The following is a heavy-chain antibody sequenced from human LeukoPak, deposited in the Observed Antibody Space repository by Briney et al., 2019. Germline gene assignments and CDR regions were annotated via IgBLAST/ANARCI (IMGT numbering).Heavy chain of an antibody. CDR2: ISGSGGST. CDR1: GFTFSSYA. V-gene: IGHV3-23*01. CDR3: AKDPNDYDFWSGYYRGY. Sequence: GGSLRLSCAASGFTFSSYAMSWVCQAPGKGLEWVSAISGSGGSTYYADSVKGRFTISRDNSKNTLYLQMNSLRAEDTAVYYCAKDPNDYDFWSGYYRGYWGQGTLVTVSS. J-gene: IGHJ4*02. D-gene: IGHD3-3*01.